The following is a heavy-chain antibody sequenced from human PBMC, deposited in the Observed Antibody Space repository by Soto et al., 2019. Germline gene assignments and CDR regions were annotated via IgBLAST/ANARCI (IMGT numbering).Heavy chain of an antibody. Sequence: GESLKMSCEGFGHNFATYWIAWVRQMPGKGLEYMGIIYPGDSDSRYSPSFQGQVTFSADKSISTAYMQWSSLKASDTAMYYCARHGFYGDYASNYFDPWGQGTLVTVSS. D-gene: IGHD4-17*01. CDR1: GHNFATYW. CDR3: ARHGFYGDYASNYFDP. V-gene: IGHV5-51*01. CDR2: IYPGDSDS. J-gene: IGHJ5*02.